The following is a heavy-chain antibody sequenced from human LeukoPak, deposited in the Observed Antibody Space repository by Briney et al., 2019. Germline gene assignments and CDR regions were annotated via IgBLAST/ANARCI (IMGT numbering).Heavy chain of an antibody. CDR1: GDSVSSNSAA. CDR2: TYYRSKSYN. Sequence: SQTLSLTCAISGDSVSSNSAAWNWIRQSPSRGLEWLGRTYYRSKSYNDYAVSVKSRITINPDKSKNQFSLQLNSVTAEDTAVYYCARDHGDHGIHFDYWGQGTLVTVSS. CDR3: ARDHGDHGIHFDY. D-gene: IGHD4-17*01. J-gene: IGHJ4*02. V-gene: IGHV6-1*01.